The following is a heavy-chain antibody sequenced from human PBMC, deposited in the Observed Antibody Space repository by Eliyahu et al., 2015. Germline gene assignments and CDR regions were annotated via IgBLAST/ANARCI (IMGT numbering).Heavy chain of an antibody. V-gene: IGHV3-15*01. CDR1: GFTFNDAW. J-gene: IGHJ4*02. Sequence: EVQLVXSGGGLVRPGGSLRXSCAASGFTFNDAWLXWVRQAPGKGXEWVGRIKSKSGGGTTDYAAPVKGRFSISRDDSKNMLYLQMNSLKTEDSAVYYCITEGGASAAYRFDYWGQGTLVTVSS. CDR3: ITEGGASAAYRFDY. D-gene: IGHD1-1*01. CDR2: IKSKSGGGTT.